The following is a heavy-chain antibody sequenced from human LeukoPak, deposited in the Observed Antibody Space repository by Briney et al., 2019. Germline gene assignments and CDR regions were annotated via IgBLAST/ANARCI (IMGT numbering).Heavy chain of an antibody. CDR2: ISTSGTTT. J-gene: IGHJ5*02. D-gene: IGHD6-19*01. CDR3: ARDVPSGWIGINWFDP. CDR1: GFVFSSYE. Sequence: GGSLRPSCVASGFVFSSYEMNWVRQTPGKGLEWVSFISTSGTTTYYTASVKGRFTVSRDNANNSLHLQMNSLRVDDTAIYYCARDVPSGWIGINWFDPWGQGTLVTVSS. V-gene: IGHV3-48*03.